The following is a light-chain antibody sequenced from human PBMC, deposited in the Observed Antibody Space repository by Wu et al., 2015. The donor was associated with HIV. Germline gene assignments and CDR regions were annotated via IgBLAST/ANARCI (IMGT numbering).Light chain of an antibody. Sequence: EIVMTQSPATLSVSPGERATLSCRASQSVSSNLAWYQQKPGQAPGLLISGASTRASGIPARFSGSGSGTEFTLTISSLQSEDFVTYYCQQYNNWPPSFGQGTKLEIK. J-gene: IGKJ2*03. CDR3: QQYNNWPPS. CDR2: GAS. V-gene: IGKV3-15*01. CDR1: QSVSSN.